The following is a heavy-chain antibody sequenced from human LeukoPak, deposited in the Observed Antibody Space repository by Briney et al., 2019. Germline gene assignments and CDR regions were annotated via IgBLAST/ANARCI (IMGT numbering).Heavy chain of an antibody. CDR2: ISAYIGDT. V-gene: IGHV1-18*01. CDR1: GYTFSNYG. CDR3: VRDPGYFFDY. J-gene: IGHJ4*02. Sequence: APVKVSCKASGYTFSNYGFSWVRQAPGQGLEWMGRISAYIGDTKYAQKLQGRVTMTTDSSTSTAYMELRSLRSDDAAMYYCVRDPGYFFDYWGQGTLVTVSS. D-gene: IGHD3-10*01.